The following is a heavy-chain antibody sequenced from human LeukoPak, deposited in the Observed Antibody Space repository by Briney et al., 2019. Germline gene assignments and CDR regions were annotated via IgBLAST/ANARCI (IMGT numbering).Heavy chain of an antibody. CDR3: ARERTTHWFDP. V-gene: IGHV4-59*01. CDR2: IYYSGST. Sequence: SETLSLTCTVFGGSISSYYWSWIRQPPGKGLEWIGYIYYSGSTNYNPSLKSRVTISVDTSKNQFPLKLSSVTAADTAVYYCARERTTHWFDPWGQGTLVTVSS. D-gene: IGHD2-15*01. J-gene: IGHJ5*02. CDR1: GGSISSYY.